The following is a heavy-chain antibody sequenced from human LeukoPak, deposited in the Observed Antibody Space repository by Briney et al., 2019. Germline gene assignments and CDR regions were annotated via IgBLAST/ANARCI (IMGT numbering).Heavy chain of an antibody. Sequence: GGSLRLSCAASGFTFSNAWMSWVRQAPGKGLEWVGRIKSKTDGGTTDYAAPVKGRFTISGDDSKNTLYLQMNSLKTEDTAVYYCTTVFISGSYPFDYWGQGTLVTVSS. D-gene: IGHD1-26*01. V-gene: IGHV3-15*01. CDR1: GFTFSNAW. J-gene: IGHJ4*02. CDR2: IKSKTDGGTT. CDR3: TTVFISGSYPFDY.